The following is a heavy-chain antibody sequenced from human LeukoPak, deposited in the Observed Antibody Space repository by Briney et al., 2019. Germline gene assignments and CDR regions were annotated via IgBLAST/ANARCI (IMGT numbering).Heavy chain of an antibody. CDR1: GFTFSSYG. CDR2: IWYDGSNK. CDR3: ARDRDSYGYGLYYFDY. Sequence: GGSLRLSCEASGFTFSSYGMHWVRQAPGKGLEWVAVIWYDGSNKYYADSVKGRFTISRDNSRNTLYLQMNSLRAEDTAVYYCARDRDSYGYGLYYFDYWGQGTLVTVSS. D-gene: IGHD5-18*01. J-gene: IGHJ4*02. V-gene: IGHV3-33*01.